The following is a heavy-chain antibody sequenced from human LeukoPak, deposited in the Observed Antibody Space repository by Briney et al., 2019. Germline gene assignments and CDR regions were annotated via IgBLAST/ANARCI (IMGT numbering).Heavy chain of an antibody. CDR2: ISGSGGST. CDR3: TRRSGEWLRFLDY. Sequence: GGSLRLSCAASGFTFSSYGMGWVRQAPGKGLEWVSAISGSGGSTYYADSVKGRFTISRDNSKNTLYLQMNSLRAEDTAVYYCTRRSGEWLRFLDYWGQGTLVTVSS. CDR1: GFTFSSYG. V-gene: IGHV3-23*01. D-gene: IGHD5-12*01. J-gene: IGHJ4*02.